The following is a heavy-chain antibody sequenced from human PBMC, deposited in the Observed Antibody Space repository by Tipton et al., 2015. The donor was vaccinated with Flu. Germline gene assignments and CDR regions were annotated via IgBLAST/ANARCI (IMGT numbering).Heavy chain of an antibody. CDR1: GGSISSYY. V-gene: IGHV4-59*01. D-gene: IGHD6-13*01. J-gene: IGHJ4*02. CDR2: IYYSGST. CDR3: ARTAAGVDY. Sequence: TLSLTCTVSGGSISSYYWSWIRQPPGKGLEWIGHIYYSGSTNYNPSLKSRVTISVDTSKNQFSLKLSSVTAADTAVYYCARTAAGVDYWGQGTLVTVSS.